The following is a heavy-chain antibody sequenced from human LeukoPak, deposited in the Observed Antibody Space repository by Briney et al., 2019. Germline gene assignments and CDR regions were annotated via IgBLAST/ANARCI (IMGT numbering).Heavy chain of an antibody. V-gene: IGHV3-21*01. Sequence: GGSLRLSCAASGFTFSTYWMSWVRQAPGKGLEWVSSISSSSSYIYYADSVKGRFTISRDNAKNSLYLQMNSLRAEDTAVYYCARDGTSSSLPFFWGQGTLVTVSS. J-gene: IGHJ4*02. D-gene: IGHD2-2*01. CDR1: GFTFSTYW. CDR2: ISSSSSYI. CDR3: ARDGTSSSLPFF.